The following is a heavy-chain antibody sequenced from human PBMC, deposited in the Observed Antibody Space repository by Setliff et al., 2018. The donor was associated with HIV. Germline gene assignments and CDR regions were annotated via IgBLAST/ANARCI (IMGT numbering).Heavy chain of an antibody. D-gene: IGHD3-10*01. CDR2: IFNTGST. J-gene: IGHJ6*03. V-gene: IGHV4-39*01. Sequence: SETLSLTCAVSGDSITNNNFYWGLIRQPPGKGLEWIGTIFNTGSTYYSSSLESRVTISLDTSKNQFSLNLVSVTAADTAMYYCARRGGLVRGVITYYYMDVWGIGTTVTVSS. CDR1: GDSITNNNFY. CDR3: ARRGGLVRGVITYYYMDV.